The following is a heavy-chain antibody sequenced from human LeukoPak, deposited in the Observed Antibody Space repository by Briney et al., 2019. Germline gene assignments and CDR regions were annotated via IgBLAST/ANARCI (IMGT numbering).Heavy chain of an antibody. CDR3: ARDRGVRGVINWFDP. J-gene: IGHJ5*02. CDR1: GYSISSGYY. CDR2: IYHSGST. V-gene: IGHV4-38-2*02. Sequence: PSETLSLTCTVSGYSISSGYYWGWIRQPPGKGLEWIGSIYHSGSTYYNPSLKSRVTISVDTSKNQFSLKLSSVTAADTAVYYCARDRGVRGVINWFDPWGQGTLVTVSS. D-gene: IGHD3-10*01.